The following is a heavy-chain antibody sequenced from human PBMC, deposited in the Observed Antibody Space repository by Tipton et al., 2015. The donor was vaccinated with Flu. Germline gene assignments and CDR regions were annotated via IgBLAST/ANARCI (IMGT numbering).Heavy chain of an antibody. D-gene: IGHD3-10*01. CDR2: IYYSGST. Sequence: TLSLTCTVSGGSSSSSSYYWGWIRQPPGKGLEWIGSIYYSGSTYYNPSLKSRVTISVDTSKNQFSLKLSSVTAADTAVYYCARDVVRGYLGYWGQGTLVTVSS. J-gene: IGHJ4*02. CDR1: GGSSSSSSYY. CDR3: ARDVVRGYLGY. V-gene: IGHV4-39*07.